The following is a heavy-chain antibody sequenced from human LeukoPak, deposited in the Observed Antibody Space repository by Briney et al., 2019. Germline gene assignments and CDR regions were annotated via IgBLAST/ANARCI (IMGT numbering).Heavy chain of an antibody. CDR3: ARDSYSSSWYWGTDAFDI. Sequence: KPSETLSLTCTVSGGSISSYYWSWIRQPAGKGQEWIGRIYTSGSTNYNPSLKSRVTMSVDTSKNQFSLKLSSVTAADTAVYYCARDSYSSSWYWGTDAFDIWGQGTMVTVSS. J-gene: IGHJ3*02. V-gene: IGHV4-4*07. D-gene: IGHD6-13*01. CDR1: GGSISSYY. CDR2: IYTSGST.